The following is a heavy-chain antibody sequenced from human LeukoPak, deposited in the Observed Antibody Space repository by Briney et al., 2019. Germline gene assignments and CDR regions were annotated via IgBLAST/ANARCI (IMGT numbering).Heavy chain of an antibody. CDR3: ARDGDIVATITLSWYYYMDV. J-gene: IGHJ6*03. Sequence: ASVKVSCKASGYTFTSYGISWVRQAPGQGLEWMGWINPNSGGTNYAQKFQGRVTMTRDTSISTAYMELSRLRSDDTAVYYCARDGDIVATITLSWYYYMDVWGKGTTVTVSS. CDR1: GYTFTSYG. CDR2: INPNSGGT. V-gene: IGHV1-2*02. D-gene: IGHD5-12*01.